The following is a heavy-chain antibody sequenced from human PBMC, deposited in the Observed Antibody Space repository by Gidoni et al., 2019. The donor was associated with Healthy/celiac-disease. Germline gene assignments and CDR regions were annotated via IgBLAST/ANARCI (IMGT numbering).Heavy chain of an antibody. J-gene: IGHJ4*02. Sequence: QVQLVQSGAEVKKPGASVKVPCKASGYTFPGYYMPWVRQAAGQGLEWMGWINPNSGGTNYAQKFQGWVTMTRDTSISTAYMELSRLRSDDTAVYYCARDSKLPGLLDYWGQGTLVTVSS. CDR2: INPNSGGT. D-gene: IGHD1-26*01. CDR3: ARDSKLPGLLDY. CDR1: GYTFPGYY. V-gene: IGHV1-2*04.